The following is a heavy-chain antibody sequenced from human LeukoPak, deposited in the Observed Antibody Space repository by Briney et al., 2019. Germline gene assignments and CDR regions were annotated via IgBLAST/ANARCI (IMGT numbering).Heavy chain of an antibody. J-gene: IGHJ3*02. CDR2: TREKTRGYTT. D-gene: IGHD3-16*01. V-gene: IGHV3-72*01. Sequence: GGSLRHSCGASGVTLSDHHMDWVRPAPGKGLEWVGRTREKTRGYTTEYASSVKGSFTISRDASHTSLYLQITSLKTEDTAVYFCARDGGGGDNSAFDIWGQGTVVTVSS. CDR3: ARDGGGGDNSAFDI. CDR1: GVTLSDHH.